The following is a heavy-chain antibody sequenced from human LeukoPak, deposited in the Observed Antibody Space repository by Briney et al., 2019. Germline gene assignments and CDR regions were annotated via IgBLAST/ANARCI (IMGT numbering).Heavy chain of an antibody. Sequence: PSETLSLTCTVSGGSISTYYWTWIRQPPGKGLEWIGEINHSGSTNYNPSLKSRVTISVDTSKNQFSLKLSSVTAADTAVYYCARRGQYGFNYWGQGTLVTVSS. J-gene: IGHJ4*02. CDR1: GGSISTYY. CDR3: ARRGQYGFNY. D-gene: IGHD3-10*01. V-gene: IGHV4-34*01. CDR2: INHSGST.